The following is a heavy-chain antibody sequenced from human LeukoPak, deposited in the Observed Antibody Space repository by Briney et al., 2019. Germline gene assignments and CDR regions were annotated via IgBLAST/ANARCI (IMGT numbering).Heavy chain of an antibody. CDR3: ARRVRSKGATPKAGAFDI. Sequence: PGESLKISCKGSGYSFTSYWIGWVRQMPGKGLEWMGIIYPGDSDTRYSPSFQGQVTISADKSISTAYLQWSSLKASDTAMYYCARRVRSKGATPKAGAFDIWGQGTMVTVSS. V-gene: IGHV5-51*01. CDR2: IYPGDSDT. J-gene: IGHJ3*02. D-gene: IGHD1-26*01. CDR1: GYSFTSYW.